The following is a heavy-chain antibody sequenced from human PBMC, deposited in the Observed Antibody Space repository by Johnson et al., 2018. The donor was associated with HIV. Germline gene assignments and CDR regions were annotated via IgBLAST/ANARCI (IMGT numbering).Heavy chain of an antibody. Sequence: MQLVESGGGLVQPGGSLRLSFAASGFTFSSAWMGWFRRAPGKGLEWVGRIKTKTDGGTIDYNAPVKGKFTISRDDSKNTLYLQMNSLKTEDTAVYYCTTDWEYYYCAGKLDAFDMWGQGTMVTVSS. CDR3: TTDWEYYYCAGKLDAFDM. J-gene: IGHJ3*02. D-gene: IGHD3-10*01. CDR2: IKTKTDGGTI. CDR1: GFTFSSAW. V-gene: IGHV3-15*01.